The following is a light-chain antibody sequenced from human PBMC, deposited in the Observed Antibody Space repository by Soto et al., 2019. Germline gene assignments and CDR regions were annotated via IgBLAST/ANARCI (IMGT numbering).Light chain of an antibody. CDR2: LTS. Sequence: DIVMTQSPLSLPVTPGEPASISCRSSQSLLHPNGGTYLEWYLQKPGQSPQLLIYLTSSRASGVPDRVTGSGSVTDFTLKIRRVAAEDVGVYYCMQALQTPRTFGRGTKVEIK. V-gene: IGKV2-28*01. CDR3: MQALQTPRT. J-gene: IGKJ1*01. CDR1: QSLLHPNGGTY.